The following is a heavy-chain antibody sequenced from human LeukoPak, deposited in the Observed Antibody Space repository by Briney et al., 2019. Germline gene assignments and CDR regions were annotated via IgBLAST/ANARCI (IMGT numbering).Heavy chain of an antibody. J-gene: IGHJ3*02. CDR1: GFTVSSNY. CDR3: AKTYRAHGDYHAFDI. D-gene: IGHD4-17*01. V-gene: IGHV3-23*01. Sequence: GGSLRLSCAASGFTVSSNYMSWVRQAPGKGLEWVSAISGSGGSTYYADSVKDRFTISRDNSKNTLYLQMNGLRAEDTAVYYCAKTYRAHGDYHAFDIWGQGTMVAVSS. CDR2: ISGSGGST.